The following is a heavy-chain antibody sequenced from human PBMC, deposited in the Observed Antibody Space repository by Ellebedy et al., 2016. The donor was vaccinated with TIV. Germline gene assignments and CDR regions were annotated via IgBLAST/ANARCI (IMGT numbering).Heavy chain of an antibody. CDR1: GYTFTSYY. CDR3: AREGGSYWRLFDY. V-gene: IGHV1-46*01. CDR2: INPSGGST. J-gene: IGHJ4*02. D-gene: IGHD1-26*01. Sequence: ASVKVSCXASGYTFTSYYMHWVRQAPGQGLEWMGIINPSGGSTSYAQKFQGRVTMTRDTSASTAYMELSSLRSEDTAVYYCAREGGSYWRLFDYWGQGTLVTVSS.